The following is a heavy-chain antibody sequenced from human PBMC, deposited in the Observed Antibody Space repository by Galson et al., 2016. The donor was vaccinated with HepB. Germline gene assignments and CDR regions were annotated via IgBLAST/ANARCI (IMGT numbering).Heavy chain of an antibody. J-gene: IGHJ4*02. CDR1: GYTFTSYA. CDR3: ARGIGGPGSFHF. CDR2: INGGTGDT. Sequence: SVKVSCKASGYTFTSYALHWVRQAPGQRLEWVGSINGGTGDTEYSQKFQDRVIFSRDTSASTAYMEIRGQRSEDTAVFYCARGIGGPGSFHFWGQGTLVIVSS. D-gene: IGHD3-10*01. V-gene: IGHV1-3*01.